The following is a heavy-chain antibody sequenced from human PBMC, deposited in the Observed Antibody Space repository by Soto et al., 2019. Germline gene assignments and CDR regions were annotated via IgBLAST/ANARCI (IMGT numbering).Heavy chain of an antibody. CDR1: GFTFSSYG. J-gene: IGHJ4*02. V-gene: IGHV3-30*18. Sequence: QVQLVESGGGVVQPGRSLRLSCAASGFTFSSYGMHWVRQAPVKGLEWVAVISYDGSNKYYADSVKGRFTISRDISNNTLYLQMNSLRAEDTAVYYCAKGRTGEFAYWGQGTLVTDSS. CDR2: ISYDGSNK. D-gene: IGHD2-8*02. CDR3: AKGRTGEFAY.